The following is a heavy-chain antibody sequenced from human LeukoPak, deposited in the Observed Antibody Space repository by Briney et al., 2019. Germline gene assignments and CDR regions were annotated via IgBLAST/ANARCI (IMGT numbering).Heavy chain of an antibody. CDR3: ARRAAFDI. J-gene: IGHJ3*02. Sequence: GASVKVSCKASGGTFSSYAISWVRQAPGQGLEWMGRIIPILDITNYAQKFQGRVTITADKSTSTVYMELSSLRSEDTAVYYCARRAAFDIWGQGIMVTVSS. CDR2: IIPILDIT. CDR1: GGTFSSYA. V-gene: IGHV1-69*04.